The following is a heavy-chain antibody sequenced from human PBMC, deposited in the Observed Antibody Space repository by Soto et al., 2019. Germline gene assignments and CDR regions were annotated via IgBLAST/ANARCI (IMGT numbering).Heavy chain of an antibody. CDR3: ASIYGSGYSYYYGMDV. CDR2: IYYSGST. V-gene: IGHV4-39*01. CDR1: GGSISSSSYY. J-gene: IGHJ6*02. D-gene: IGHD3-3*01. Sequence: SEPLAVAGPVSGGSISSSSYYWGWIRQPPGKGLEWIGSIYYSGSTYYNPSLKSRVTISVDTSKNQFSLKLSSVTAADTAVYYCASIYGSGYSYYYGMDVWGQGTTVTVSS.